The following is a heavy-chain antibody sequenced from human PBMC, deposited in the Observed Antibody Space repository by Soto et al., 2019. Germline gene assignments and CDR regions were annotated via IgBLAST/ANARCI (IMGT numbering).Heavy chain of an antibody. D-gene: IGHD2-2*02. J-gene: IGHJ6*03. V-gene: IGHV1-8*01. CDR2: MNPNSGNT. CDR3: ARGPGYQLLYSGWNYYYYYMDV. CDR1: GYTFTSYD. Sequence: ASVKVSCKASGYTFTSYDINWVRQATGQGLEWMGWMNPNSGNTGYAQKFQGRGTMTRKTSISTAYMELSSLRSEDTAVYYCARGPGYQLLYSGWNYYYYYMDVWGKGTTVTVSS.